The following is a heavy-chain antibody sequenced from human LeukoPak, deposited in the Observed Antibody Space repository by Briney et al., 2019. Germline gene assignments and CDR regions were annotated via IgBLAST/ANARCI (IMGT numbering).Heavy chain of an antibody. J-gene: IGHJ4*02. Sequence: PSETLSLTCAVYGGSFSGYYWSWIRQPPGKGLEWIGEINHSGSTNYNPSLKSRVTISVGTSKNQFSLKLSSVTAADTAVYYCARAAKLKIDYWGQGTLVTVSS. CDR3: ARAAKLKIDY. D-gene: IGHD1-1*01. CDR1: GGSFSGYY. CDR2: INHSGST. V-gene: IGHV4-34*01.